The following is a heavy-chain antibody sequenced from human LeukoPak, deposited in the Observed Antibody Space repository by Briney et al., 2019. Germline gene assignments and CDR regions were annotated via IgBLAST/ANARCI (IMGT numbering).Heavy chain of an antibody. D-gene: IGHD3-22*01. CDR3: ARADVVVITIAFDY. J-gene: IGHJ4*02. CDR2: INPNSGGT. Sequence: ASVKVSCKASGYTFTGYYMHWVRQAPGQGLEWMGWINPNSGGTNYAQKFQGRVTMTRDTSISTAYVELSRLRSDDTAVYYCARADVVVITIAFDYWGQGTLVTVSS. CDR1: GYTFTGYY. V-gene: IGHV1-2*02.